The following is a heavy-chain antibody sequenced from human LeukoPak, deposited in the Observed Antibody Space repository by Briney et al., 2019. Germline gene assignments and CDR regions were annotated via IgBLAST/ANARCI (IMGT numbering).Heavy chain of an antibody. Sequence: GGSLRLSCAASGFPFSSYTMNWVHQAPGKGLEWVSSISSSSSYIYYADSMKGRLTISRDNAKNSLFLQMNDLRAEDTAVYYCARDRRYFDTGGLGGPDYWGQGTLITVSS. CDR1: GFPFSSYT. CDR2: ISSSSSYI. J-gene: IGHJ4*02. D-gene: IGHD2-8*02. CDR3: ARDRRYFDTGGLGGPDY. V-gene: IGHV3-21*01.